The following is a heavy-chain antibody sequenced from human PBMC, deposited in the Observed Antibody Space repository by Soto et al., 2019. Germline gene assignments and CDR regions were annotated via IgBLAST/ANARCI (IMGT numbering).Heavy chain of an antibody. CDR1: GDSVSINTAS. Sequence: QTLSLTCAISGDSVSINTASWNWVRQSPSRGLEWLGRTYSRSKWYNDYAVSVKSRIIINPDTSKNQFSLQLNSVTPEDTAVYYCAKGDNLGPKTGYAFDPWGQGILVTVSS. CDR3: AKGDNLGPKTGYAFDP. D-gene: IGHD5-12*01. CDR2: TYSRSKWYN. J-gene: IGHJ5*02. V-gene: IGHV6-1*01.